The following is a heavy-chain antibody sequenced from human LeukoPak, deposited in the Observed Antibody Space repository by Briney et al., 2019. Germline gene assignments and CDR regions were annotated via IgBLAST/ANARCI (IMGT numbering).Heavy chain of an antibody. CDR1: GGTFSSYA. V-gene: IGHV1-69*13. J-gene: IGHJ4*02. Sequence: SVKVPCKASGGTFSSYAISWVRQAPGQGLEWMGGIIPIFGTANYAQKFQGRVTITADESTSTAYMELSSLRSEDTAVYYCARSSFSGYYDSSGYYVFDYWGQGTLVTVPS. D-gene: IGHD3-22*01. CDR3: ARSSFSGYYDSSGYYVFDY. CDR2: IIPIFGTA.